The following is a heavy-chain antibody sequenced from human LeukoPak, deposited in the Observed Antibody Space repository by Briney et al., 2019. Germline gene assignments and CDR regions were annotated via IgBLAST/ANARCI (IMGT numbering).Heavy chain of an antibody. D-gene: IGHD4-11*01. CDR3: TTYVGAYSNWGDYYYYYMDV. CDR2: IKSKTDGGTT. V-gene: IGHV3-15*01. J-gene: IGHJ6*03. CDR1: GFTFDEYA. Sequence: PGGSLRLSCAASGFTFDEYAMNWVRQAPGKGLEWVGRIKSKTDGGTTDYAAPVKGRFTISREDSKNTLYLQMNSLKTEDTAVYYCTTYVGAYSNWGDYYYYYMDVWGKGTTVTVSS.